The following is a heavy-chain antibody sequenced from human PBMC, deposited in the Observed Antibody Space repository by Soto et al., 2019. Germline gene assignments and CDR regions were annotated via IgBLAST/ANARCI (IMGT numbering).Heavy chain of an antibody. Sequence: QVQLQESGPGLVKPSETLSLTCTVSGGSISSYYWSWIRQPPGKGLEWIGYIYYSGSTNYNPSLKSRVTISVDTSKNQFSLKLSSVTAADTAVYYCVRDQANDAFDIWGQGTMVTVSS. CDR3: VRDQANDAFDI. J-gene: IGHJ3*02. CDR1: GGSISSYY. V-gene: IGHV4-59*01. CDR2: IYYSGST.